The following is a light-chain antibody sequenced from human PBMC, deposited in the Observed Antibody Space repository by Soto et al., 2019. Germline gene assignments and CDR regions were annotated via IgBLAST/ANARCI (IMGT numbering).Light chain of an antibody. CDR1: QSISSY. Sequence: DIQMTQSPSSLSASVGDRVTITCRASQSISSYLNWYQQKPGKAPKLLIYAASSLQSGVPSRFSGSGSATDFTLTISSLQPEDFETYYCQKSYSTPTTFRQGTKV. CDR2: AAS. J-gene: IGKJ1*01. V-gene: IGKV1-39*01. CDR3: QKSYSTPTT.